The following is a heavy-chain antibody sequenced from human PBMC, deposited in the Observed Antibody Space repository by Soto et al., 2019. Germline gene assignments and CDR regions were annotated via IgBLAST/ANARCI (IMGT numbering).Heavy chain of an antibody. CDR2: IYYSGST. J-gene: IGHJ5*02. CDR1: GGSMSSSSYY. D-gene: IGHD3-3*01. CDR3: ARPVLRPQYDDGVSASPAWFDP. V-gene: IGHV4-39*01. Sequence: PSETLSLTCTVSGGSMSSSSYYWGWIRQPQGKGLEWIGSIYYSGSTYYNPYLKSRVTIYVDTSKNKFSLKLSSVTAADTAVYYSARPVLRPQYDDGVSASPAWFDPWGQGTIVTFSS.